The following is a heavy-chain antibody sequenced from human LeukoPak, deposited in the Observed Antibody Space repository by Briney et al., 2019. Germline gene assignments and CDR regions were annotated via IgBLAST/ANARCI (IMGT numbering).Heavy chain of an antibody. D-gene: IGHD1-26*01. J-gene: IGHJ6*02. CDR2: IYYNGNT. CDR1: GGPISQYY. CDR3: ARHGARRLKTGGYYYDLDV. Sequence: SETLSLTCTVSGGPISQYYWSWIRQPPGKGLEWIGYIYYNGNTDSNPSLKSRVSISVDTSKNQFSLKLSSVTAADTAVYYCARHGARRLKTGGYYYDLDVWGQGTTVTVSS. V-gene: IGHV4-59*08.